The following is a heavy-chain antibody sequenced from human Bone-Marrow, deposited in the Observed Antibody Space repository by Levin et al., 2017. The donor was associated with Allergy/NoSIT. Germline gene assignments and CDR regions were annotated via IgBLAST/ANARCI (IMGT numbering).Heavy chain of an antibody. CDR2: MNPKSGNS. CDR1: GYTFTDYY. V-gene: IGHV1-8*02. Sequence: ASVKVSCKASGYTFTDYYLHWVRQAPGQGLEWMGWMNPKSGNSGHAQKFQGRVAMTRSISINTAYLELSSLRFEDTAVYYCARDCSSTSCPYNDYGMDVWGQGTTVTVSS. CDR3: ARDCSSTSCPYNDYGMDV. D-gene: IGHD2-2*01. J-gene: IGHJ6*02.